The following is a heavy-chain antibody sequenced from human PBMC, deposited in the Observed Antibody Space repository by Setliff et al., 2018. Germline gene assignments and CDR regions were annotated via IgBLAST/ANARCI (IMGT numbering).Heavy chain of an antibody. CDR2: ISASNGNT. CDR1: GGTFSSYA. V-gene: IGHV1-18*01. D-gene: IGHD6-13*01. J-gene: IGHJ4*02. Sequence: ASVKVSCKASGGTFSSYAISWVRQAPGQGLEWMGGISASNGNTNYAQKFQGRVTMTTDTSTSTAYMELRSLRSDDTAVYYCARDQISSSWYWGKYWGQGTLVTVSS. CDR3: ARDQISSSWYWGKY.